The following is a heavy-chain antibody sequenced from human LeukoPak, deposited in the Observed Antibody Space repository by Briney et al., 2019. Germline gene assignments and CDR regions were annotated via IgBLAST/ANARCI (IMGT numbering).Heavy chain of an antibody. CDR2: IYSGGST. Sequence: PGGSLRLSCTASGSTFGDYAMSWFRQAPGKGLEWVSVIYSGGSTYYADSVKGRFTISRDNSKNMLYLQMNSLRAEDTAVYYCARARMADYMDVWGKGTTVTISS. CDR1: GSTFGDYA. V-gene: IGHV3-53*01. D-gene: IGHD5-24*01. J-gene: IGHJ6*03. CDR3: ARARMADYMDV.